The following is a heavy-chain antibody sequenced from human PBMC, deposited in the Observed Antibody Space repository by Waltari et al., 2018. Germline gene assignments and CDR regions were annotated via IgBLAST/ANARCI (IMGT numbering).Heavy chain of an antibody. J-gene: IGHJ6*03. V-gene: IGHV3-23*04. D-gene: IGHD3-10*01. CDR2: ISGSGGSA. CDR1: GFTFSSYA. CDR3: AKSRAGVLQRYYYYYMDV. Sequence: EVQLVESGGGLVQPGGSLRLSCAASGFTFSSYAMSWVRQAPGKGLEWVSAISGSGGSAYYAASGKGRFTISRDNSKNTLYRQMNSLRAEDTAVYYCAKSRAGVLQRYYYYYMDVWGKGTTVTVSS.